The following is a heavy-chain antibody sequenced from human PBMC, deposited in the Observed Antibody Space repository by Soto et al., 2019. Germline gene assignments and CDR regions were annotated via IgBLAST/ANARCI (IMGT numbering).Heavy chain of an antibody. CDR3: ARDQGASSLTTIYYHYLLAV. CDR1: GFTFSSYW. Sequence: GGSLRLSCAASGFTFSSYWMHWVRQAPGKGLVWVSRIDSDGSSTSYADSVKGRFTISRDNAKNTLYLQMNSLRAEDTAVYYCARDQGASSLTTIYYHYLLAVCGQGTTVPVSS. J-gene: IGHJ6*02. CDR2: IDSDGSST. D-gene: IGHD4-4*01. V-gene: IGHV3-74*01.